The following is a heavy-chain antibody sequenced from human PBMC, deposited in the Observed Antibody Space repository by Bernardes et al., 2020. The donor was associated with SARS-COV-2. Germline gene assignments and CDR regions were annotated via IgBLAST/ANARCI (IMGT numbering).Heavy chain of an antibody. CDR1: GGSFSGYY. J-gene: IGHJ6*03. CDR3: ARIRYSSRRYYYYMDV. CDR2: INHSGST. Sequence: SETLSLTCAVYGGSFSGYYWSWIRQPPGKGLEWIGEINHSGSTNYNPSLKSRVTISVDTSKNQFSLKLSSVTAADTAVYYCARIRYSSRRYYYYMDVWGKGTTVTVSS. D-gene: IGHD6-13*01. V-gene: IGHV4-34*01.